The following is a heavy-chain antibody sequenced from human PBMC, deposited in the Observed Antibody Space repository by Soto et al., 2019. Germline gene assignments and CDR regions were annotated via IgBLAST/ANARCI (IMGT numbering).Heavy chain of an antibody. Sequence: QVQLVESGGGVVQPGSSLRLSCAASGFSFSSYAMHWVRQAPGKGLEWVAVISYDGSNKYYADSVKGRFTIARDNSKNTLYLQMNSLRAQDTAVYYCARDGDIVVVTASLDYWGQGTLVTVSS. J-gene: IGHJ4*02. CDR2: ISYDGSNK. V-gene: IGHV3-30-3*01. CDR3: ARDGDIVVVTASLDY. CDR1: GFSFSSYA. D-gene: IGHD2-21*02.